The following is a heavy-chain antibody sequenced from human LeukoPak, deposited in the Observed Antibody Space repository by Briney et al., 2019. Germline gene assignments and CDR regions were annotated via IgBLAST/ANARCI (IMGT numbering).Heavy chain of an antibody. Sequence: SETLSLTCTVSGGSISSSSYYWGWIRQPPGKGLEWIGSIYYSGSTYYNPSLKSRVTISVDTSKNQFSLKLSSVTAADTAVYYCAILLWFGELTWGQGTLVTVSS. CDR1: GGSISSSSYY. D-gene: IGHD3-10*01. CDR2: IYYSGST. CDR3: AILLWFGELT. V-gene: IGHV4-39*07. J-gene: IGHJ5*02.